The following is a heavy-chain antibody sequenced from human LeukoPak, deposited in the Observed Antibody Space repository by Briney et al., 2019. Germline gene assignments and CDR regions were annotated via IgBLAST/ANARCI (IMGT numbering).Heavy chain of an antibody. D-gene: IGHD6-19*01. CDR3: AREMLAAVAAQS. CDR2: ISSSGSTI. J-gene: IGHJ5*02. Sequence: GGSLRLSCAASGFTFSTYEMNWVRQAPGKGLEWVSYISSSGSTINYADSVKGRFTISRDNAKNSLYLQMNSLRAEDTAVYYCAREMLAAVAAQSWGQGTLVTVSS. V-gene: IGHV3-48*03. CDR1: GFTFSTYE.